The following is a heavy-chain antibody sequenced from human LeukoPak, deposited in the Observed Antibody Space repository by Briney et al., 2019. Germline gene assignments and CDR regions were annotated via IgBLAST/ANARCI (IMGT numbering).Heavy chain of an antibody. CDR1: GYTLIELS. CDR3: ATATYYYDSSGYHT. D-gene: IGHD3-22*01. V-gene: IGHV1-24*01. CDR2: FDPEDGET. Sequence: ASVKVSCKVSGYTLIELSMHWVRQAPGKGLEWMGGFDPEDGETIYAQKFQGRVTMTEDTSTDTAYMELSSLRSEDTAVYYCATATYYYDSSGYHTWGQGTLVTVSS. J-gene: IGHJ5*02.